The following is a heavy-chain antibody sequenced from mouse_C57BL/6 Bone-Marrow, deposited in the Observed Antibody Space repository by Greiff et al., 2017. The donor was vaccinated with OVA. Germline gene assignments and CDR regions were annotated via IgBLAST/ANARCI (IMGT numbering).Heavy chain of an antibody. J-gene: IGHJ4*01. CDR1: GYTFTSYG. Sequence: QVQLQQSGAELARPGASVKLSCKASGYTFTSYGISWVKQRTGQGLEWIGEIYPRSGNTYSNEKFKGKATLTAAKSSSTAYMELRSLTSEDSAVYFCARWSYYDYDFAMDYWGQGTSVTVSS. CDR3: ARWSYYDYDFAMDY. V-gene: IGHV1-81*01. CDR2: IYPRSGNT. D-gene: IGHD2-4*01.